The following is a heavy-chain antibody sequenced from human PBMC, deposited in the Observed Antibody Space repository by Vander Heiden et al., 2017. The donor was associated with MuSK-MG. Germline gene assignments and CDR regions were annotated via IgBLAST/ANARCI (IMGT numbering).Heavy chain of an antibody. CDR1: GVTISNYA. CDR3: ARAKYGDYVLDY. V-gene: IGHV3-30-3*01. J-gene: IGHJ4*02. Sequence: VQLVESGGGVVQHGRSLRLSCAASGVTISNYAMHWVRQAPGEGLEWVALMSYDGSNKYYVDSVKGRFTISRDNSNNTLYLQMNSLRAEDSAVYYCARAKYGDYVLDYWGQGTLVTVSS. D-gene: IGHD4-17*01. CDR2: MSYDGSNK.